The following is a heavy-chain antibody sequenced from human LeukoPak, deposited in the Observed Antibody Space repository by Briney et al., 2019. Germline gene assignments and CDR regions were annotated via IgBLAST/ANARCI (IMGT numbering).Heavy chain of an antibody. J-gene: IGHJ6*02. D-gene: IGHD7-27*01. CDR3: ARVLGWDYYGMDV. Sequence: GGSLRLSCAASGFTFSSYEMNWVRQAPGKGLEWVSYISSSGSTIYYADSVKGRFTISRDNAKNSLYLQMNSLRAEDTAVYYCARVLGWDYYGMDVWGQGTTVTVSS. CDR1: GFTFSSYE. CDR2: ISSSGSTI. V-gene: IGHV3-48*03.